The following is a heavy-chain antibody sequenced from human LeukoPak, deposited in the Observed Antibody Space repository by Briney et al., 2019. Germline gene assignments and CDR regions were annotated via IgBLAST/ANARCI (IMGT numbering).Heavy chain of an antibody. J-gene: IGHJ4*02. CDR1: GFTFSAYS. CDR3: ARDQPSVGWGFDS. CDR2: INGRGITI. V-gene: IGHV3-48*04. D-gene: IGHD2-15*01. Sequence: GGSLRLSCAASGFTFSAYSMNWVRHTPGRGLEWVANINGRGITIHYADSFRGRFTISRDNTKNSLNLRMNNLRAEDTGLYYCARDQPSVGWGFDSWGRGTLVIVSS.